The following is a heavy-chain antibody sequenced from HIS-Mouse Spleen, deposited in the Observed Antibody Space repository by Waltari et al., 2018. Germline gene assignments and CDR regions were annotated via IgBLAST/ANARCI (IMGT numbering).Heavy chain of an antibody. CDR2: IYSGGST. CDR1: GFTVSRNY. CDR3: AGGVGSSWYYFDY. Sequence: EVHLVESGGGLIQPGGSLRLSCAASGFTVSRNYMSWVRQAPGKGLEWVSVIYSGGSTYYEDSVKGRFTISRDNSKNTLYLQMNSLRAEDTAVYYCAGGVGSSWYYFDYWGQGTLVTVSS. V-gene: IGHV3-53*01. D-gene: IGHD6-13*01. J-gene: IGHJ4*02.